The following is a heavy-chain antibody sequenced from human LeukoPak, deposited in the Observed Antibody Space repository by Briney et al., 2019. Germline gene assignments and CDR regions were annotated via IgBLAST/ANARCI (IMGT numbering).Heavy chain of an antibody. CDR1: GFTFSTYS. D-gene: IGHD3-16*02. V-gene: IGHV3-21*01. Sequence: GGSLRLSCAASGFTFSTYSMDWVRQAPGKGLEWVSSISSSSTYIYYADSLKGRFTISRDNAKNSLFLQMNSLRAEDTAVYYCARGLSFFDYWGQGTLVTVSS. J-gene: IGHJ4*02. CDR2: ISSSSTYI. CDR3: ARGLSFFDY.